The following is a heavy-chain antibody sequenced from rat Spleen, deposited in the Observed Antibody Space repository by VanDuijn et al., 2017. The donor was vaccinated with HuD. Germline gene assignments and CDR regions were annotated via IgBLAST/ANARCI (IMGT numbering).Heavy chain of an antibody. V-gene: IGHV5-31*01. Sequence: MTWIRQAPGKGLEWVASITNTGGITYYPDSVKGRFTISRDSAKSTLSLQMDSLRSEDTATYYCARRHYGYTDYFDYWGQGVMVPVSS. D-gene: IGHD1-11*01. J-gene: IGHJ2*01. CDR2: ITNTGGIT. CDR3: ARRHYGYTDYFDY.